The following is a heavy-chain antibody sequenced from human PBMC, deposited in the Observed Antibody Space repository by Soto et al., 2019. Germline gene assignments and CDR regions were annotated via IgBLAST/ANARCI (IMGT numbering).Heavy chain of an antibody. CDR1: GGSISSGDYY. D-gene: IGHD3-3*01. J-gene: IGHJ6*02. CDR3: ARVPGIKGITIFGVVISPYYGMDA. Sequence: SETLSLTCTVSGGSISSGDYYWSWIRQPPGKGLEWIGYIYYSGSTYYNPSLKSRVTISVDTSKNQFSLKLSSVTAADTAVYYCARVPGIKGITIFGVVISPYYGMDAWGQGTTVTVSS. V-gene: IGHV4-30-4*01. CDR2: IYYSGST.